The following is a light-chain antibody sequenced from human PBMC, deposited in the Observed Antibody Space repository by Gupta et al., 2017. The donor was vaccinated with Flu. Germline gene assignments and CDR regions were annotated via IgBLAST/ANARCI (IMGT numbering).Light chain of an antibody. CDR3: QSYVSTRSASV. J-gene: IGLJ3*02. V-gene: IGLV1-40*01. CDR2: RDR. CDR1: ISNIGAGYD. Sequence: VTICSTRSISNIGAGYDVHWYQHLPGKAPRHFSFRDRDRTSGVPDRFSGSKSGTSAALVIPGLRAEDEADDYCQSYVSTRSASVFGGGTKLTVL.